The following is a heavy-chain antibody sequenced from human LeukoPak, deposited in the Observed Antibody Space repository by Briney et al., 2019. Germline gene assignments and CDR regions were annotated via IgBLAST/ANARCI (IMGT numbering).Heavy chain of an antibody. Sequence: ASVKVSCKASGYTFTSYDINRVRQATGQGLEWMGWMNPNSGNTGYAQKFQGRVTMTRNTSISTAYMELSSLRSEDTAVYYCARLDYGGTNDAFDIWGQGTMVTVSS. V-gene: IGHV1-8*01. J-gene: IGHJ3*02. CDR2: MNPNSGNT. D-gene: IGHD4-23*01. CDR1: GYTFTSYD. CDR3: ARLDYGGTNDAFDI.